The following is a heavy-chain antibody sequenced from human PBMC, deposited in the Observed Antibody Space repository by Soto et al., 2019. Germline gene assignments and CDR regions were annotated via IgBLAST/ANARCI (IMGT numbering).Heavy chain of an antibody. CDR3: ARESRKGGGYRNHYYYMDV. CDR1: GGSISSNDYY. Sequence: SETLSLTCTVSGGSISSNDYYWDWIRQPPGKGLEWIGAFHYSGSTNYNPSLKSRVTISVDTSKNQFSLKLSSVTAADTAVYYCARESRKGGGYRNHYYYMDVWGKGTTVTVSS. V-gene: IGHV4-61*08. J-gene: IGHJ6*03. D-gene: IGHD5-12*01. CDR2: FHYSGST.